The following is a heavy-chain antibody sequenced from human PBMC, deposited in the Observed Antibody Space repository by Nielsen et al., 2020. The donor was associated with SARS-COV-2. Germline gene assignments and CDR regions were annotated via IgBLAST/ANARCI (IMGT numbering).Heavy chain of an antibody. D-gene: IGHD4-17*01. Sequence: WIRQPPGKGLEWIGYIYYTGSTYYNPSLKSRVTISIDTSKNEFSLKLTSVTAADTAVYYCARLLYPADYGDYESGGWFDSWGQGTLVTVSS. J-gene: IGHJ5*01. V-gene: IGHV4-30-4*01. CDR3: ARLLYPADYGDYESGGWFDS. CDR2: IYYTGST.